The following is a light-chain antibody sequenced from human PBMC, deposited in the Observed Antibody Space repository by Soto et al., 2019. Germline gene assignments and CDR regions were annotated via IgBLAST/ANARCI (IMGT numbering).Light chain of an antibody. J-gene: IGKJ4*01. V-gene: IGKV3-20*01. Sequence: EIVLTQSPGTPSLSPGERATLSCRASQSVSSSYLAWYQQKPGQAPRLLIYGASSRATGIPDRFSGSGSGTDFPLTISRLEPEDFAVYYCQQYGSSPPITFGGGTKVQIK. CDR1: QSVSSSY. CDR2: GAS. CDR3: QQYGSSPPIT.